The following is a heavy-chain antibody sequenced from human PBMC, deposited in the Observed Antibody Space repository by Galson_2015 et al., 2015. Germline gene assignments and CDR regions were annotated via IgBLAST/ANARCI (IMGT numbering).Heavy chain of an antibody. Sequence: SKTDGGTTDYAAPVKGRFTISRDDSKNTLYLQMNSLKTEDTAVYYCTTEGGGDYYGSGSPPDYWGQGTLVTVSS. D-gene: IGHD3-10*01. J-gene: IGHJ4*02. V-gene: IGHV3-15*01. CDR2: SKTDGGTT. CDR3: TTEGGGDYYGSGSPPDY.